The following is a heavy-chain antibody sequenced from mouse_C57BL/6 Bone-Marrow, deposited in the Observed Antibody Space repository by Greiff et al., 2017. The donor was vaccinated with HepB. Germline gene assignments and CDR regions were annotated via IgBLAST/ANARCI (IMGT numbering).Heavy chain of an antibody. V-gene: IGHV5-9*01. Sequence: EVKLMDSGGGLVKPGGSLKLSCAASGFTFSSYTMSWVRQTPEKRLEWVATISGGGGNTYYPDSVKGRFTISRDNAKNTLYLQMSSLRSEDTALYYCARHSDYDWFAYWGQGTLVTVSA. D-gene: IGHD2-4*01. CDR2: ISGGGGNT. CDR3: ARHSDYDWFAY. CDR1: GFTFSSYT. J-gene: IGHJ3*01.